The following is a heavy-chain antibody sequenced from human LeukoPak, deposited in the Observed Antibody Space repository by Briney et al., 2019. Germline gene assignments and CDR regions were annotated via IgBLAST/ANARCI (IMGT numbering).Heavy chain of an antibody. Sequence: GGSLRLSCAASGFTFSTYSMNWVRQAPGKGLEWVANIKPDGSGTNYVDSVKGRFTISRDNAKNSAYLQMNSLRAEDTALYYCLASSGYWGQGTLVSVSS. V-gene: IGHV3-7*05. CDR3: LASSGY. CDR2: IKPDGSGT. CDR1: GFTFSTYS. J-gene: IGHJ4*02. D-gene: IGHD1-14*01.